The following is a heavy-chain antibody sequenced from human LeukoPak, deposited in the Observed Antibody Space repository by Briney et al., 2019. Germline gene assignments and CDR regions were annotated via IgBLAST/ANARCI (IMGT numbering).Heavy chain of an antibody. Sequence: GGTLTLSCAASGFTFSSYSMSWVRQASGKGLEWVSVISGNGGDTFYADSVKGRFTISRDNGKNFLYLQMNSLRAEDTAVYYCAKSGGFFDTWGQGTLVTVSS. CDR1: GFTFSSYS. CDR3: AKSGGFFDT. D-gene: IGHD1-26*01. V-gene: IGHV3-23*01. J-gene: IGHJ5*02. CDR2: ISGNGGDT.